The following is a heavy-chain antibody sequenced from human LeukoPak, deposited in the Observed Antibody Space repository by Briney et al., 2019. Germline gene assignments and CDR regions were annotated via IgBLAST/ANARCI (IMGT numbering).Heavy chain of an antibody. D-gene: IGHD6-6*01. Sequence: SETLSLTCAVYGGSFSGYYWIWIRQPPGKGLEWIGEINHSGSTNYNPSLKSRVTISVDTSKNQFSLKLSSVTAADTAVYYCARGAGSSSSPVDYWGQGTLVTVSS. CDR3: ARGAGSSSSPVDY. J-gene: IGHJ4*02. CDR1: GGSFSGYY. CDR2: INHSGST. V-gene: IGHV4-34*01.